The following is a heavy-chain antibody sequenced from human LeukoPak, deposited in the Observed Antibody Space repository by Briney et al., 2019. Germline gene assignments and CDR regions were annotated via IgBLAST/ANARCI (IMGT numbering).Heavy chain of an antibody. CDR1: GFTFSTYA. J-gene: IGHJ4*02. CDR2: LSGSGGST. V-gene: IGHV3-23*01. Sequence: PGGSLRLSCTASGFTFSTYAMSWVRQAPGKGLEWVSALSGSGGSTYYADSVKGRFTISRDNSRNMLYLQMNSLRAEDTAVYYSTRDWNDLDYWGQGTLVTVSS. CDR3: TRDWNDLDY. D-gene: IGHD1-1*01.